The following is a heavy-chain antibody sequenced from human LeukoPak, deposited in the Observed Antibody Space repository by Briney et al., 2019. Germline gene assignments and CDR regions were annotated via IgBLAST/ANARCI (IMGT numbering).Heavy chain of an antibody. D-gene: IGHD6-13*01. V-gene: IGHV2-5*02. Sequence: SGPTLVNPSQTLTLTCTFSGFSLRTSGVGVGWIRQPPGKALEWLALIYWDDEKRYSPSLKSRLTITKDTSKNRVVLTMTNMDPVDTATYYFAHSGRQQLEYFFDHWGQGTLITVSS. CDR2: IYWDDEK. CDR1: GFSLRTSGVG. CDR3: AHSGRQQLEYFFDH. J-gene: IGHJ4*02.